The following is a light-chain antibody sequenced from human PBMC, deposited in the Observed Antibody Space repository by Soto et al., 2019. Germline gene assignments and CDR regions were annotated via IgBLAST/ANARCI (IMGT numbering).Light chain of an antibody. CDR1: QSISTW. V-gene: IGKV1-5*01. J-gene: IGKJ1*01. CDR3: QQYNDYPWT. Sequence: DIQMTQSPSTLSASVGDRVTITCRASQSISTWLAWYQQKPGKAPKFLIYDAFSLESGVPSRFSGSGSGTEFTLTISSLQPDDSATYYCQQYNDYPWTFCQGTKVEIK. CDR2: DAF.